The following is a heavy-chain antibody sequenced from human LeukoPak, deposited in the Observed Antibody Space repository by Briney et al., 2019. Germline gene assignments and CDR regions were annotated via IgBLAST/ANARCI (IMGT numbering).Heavy chain of an antibody. CDR3: AKTLGSGSYYDYFDY. CDR1: GFTFDDYA. Sequence: PGRSLRLSCAASGFTFDDYAMHWVRQAPGKGLEWVSGISWNSGSIGYADSVKGRFTISRDSAKNSLYLQMNSLRAEDTALYYCAKTLGSGSYYDYFDYWGQGTLVTVSS. V-gene: IGHV3-9*01. J-gene: IGHJ4*02. D-gene: IGHD3-10*01. CDR2: ISWNSGSI.